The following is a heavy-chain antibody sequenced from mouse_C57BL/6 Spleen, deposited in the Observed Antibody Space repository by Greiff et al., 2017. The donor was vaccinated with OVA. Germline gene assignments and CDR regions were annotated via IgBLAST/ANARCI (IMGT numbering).Heavy chain of an antibody. CDR1: GYAFSSYW. Sequence: QVHVKQSGAELVKPGASVKISCKASGYAFSSYWMNWVKQRPGKGLEWIGQIYPGDGDTNYNGKFKGKATLTADKSSSTAYMQLSSLTSEDSAVYFCARLGYDYDGAYWGQGTLVTVSA. CDR2: IYPGDGDT. D-gene: IGHD2-4*01. CDR3: ARLGYDYDGAY. J-gene: IGHJ3*01. V-gene: IGHV1-80*01.